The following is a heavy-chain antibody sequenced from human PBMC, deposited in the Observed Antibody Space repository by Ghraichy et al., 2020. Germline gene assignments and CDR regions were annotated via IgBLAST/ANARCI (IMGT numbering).Heavy chain of an antibody. J-gene: IGHJ6*02. CDR2: INPNSGGT. CDR1: GYTFTGYY. D-gene: IGHD6-6*01. Sequence: ASVKVSCKASGYTFTGYYMHWVRQAPGQGLEWMGRINPNSGGTNYAQKFQGRVTMTRDTSISTAYMELSRLRSDDTAVYYCARDLEEDSHDIIAALEDYYYYYGMDVWGQGTTVTVSS. V-gene: IGHV1-2*06. CDR3: ARDLEEDSHDIIAALEDYYYYYGMDV.